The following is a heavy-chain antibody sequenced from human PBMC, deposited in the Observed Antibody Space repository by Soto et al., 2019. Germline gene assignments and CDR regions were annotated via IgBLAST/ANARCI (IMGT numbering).Heavy chain of an antibody. J-gene: IGHJ6*02. D-gene: IGHD3-3*01. CDR1: GLTLTSHE. V-gene: IGHV3-48*03. CDR3: ARGRSFIFAGSPNGMDV. Sequence: GESMRLSCVVSGLTLTSHEISWVRQAPRKVPVWVSEVSESDAHKSYAGSARARFTISRDNARDSLCLQMGSLRAEDSAVYYCARGRSFIFAGSPNGMDVWGQGTTATVSS. CDR2: VSESDAHK.